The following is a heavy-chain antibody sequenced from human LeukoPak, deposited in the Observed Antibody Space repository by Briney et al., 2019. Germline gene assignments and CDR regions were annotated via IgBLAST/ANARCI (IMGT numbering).Heavy chain of an antibody. J-gene: IGHJ4*02. CDR1: GGSISSYY. V-gene: IGHV4-59*01. CDR3: ARNRWDSSGWYVIDH. CDR2: IYYSGST. D-gene: IGHD6-19*01. Sequence: SETLSLTCTVSGGSISSYYWSWIRQPPGKGLEWIGYIYYSGSTDYNPSLKSRVTISVDTSKNQFSLKLNSVTAADTAVYYCARNRWDSSGWYVIDHWGQGTLVTVSS.